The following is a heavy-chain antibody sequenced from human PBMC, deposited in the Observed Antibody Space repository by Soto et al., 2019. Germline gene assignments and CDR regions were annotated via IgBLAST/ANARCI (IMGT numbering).Heavy chain of an antibody. CDR2: IRSKTDGGTT. CDR1: GITFSNAW. D-gene: IGHD6-13*01. Sequence: EVQLVESGGGLVEPGGSLRLSCAASGITFSNAWMNWVRKAPGKGLEYIGRIRSKTDGGTTEYAAPVEGRFTVSRDDSKNTLYLQMSGLKTEDTAVYYGTTTRPGTNGFDNWGQGTLVTVSS. J-gene: IGHJ3*02. CDR3: TTTRPGTNGFDN. V-gene: IGHV3-15*01.